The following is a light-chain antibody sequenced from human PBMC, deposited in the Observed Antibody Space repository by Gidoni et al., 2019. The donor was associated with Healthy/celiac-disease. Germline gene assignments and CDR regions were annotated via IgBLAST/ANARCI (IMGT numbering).Light chain of an antibody. V-gene: IGKV3-11*01. J-gene: IGKJ2*01. CDR1: QSVSSY. Sequence: EIVLTQSPATLSLSPGERATLSCRPSQSVSSYLAWYQQKPGQAPRHLIYDASNRATGIPARFSGSGSGTDFTLTISSLVPEDFAVYYCQQRSNWPPYTFGQGTKLEIK. CDR3: QQRSNWPPYT. CDR2: DAS.